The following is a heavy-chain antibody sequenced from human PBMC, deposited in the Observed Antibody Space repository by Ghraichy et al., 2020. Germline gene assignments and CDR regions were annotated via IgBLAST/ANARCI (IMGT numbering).Heavy chain of an antibody. CDR3: ARIAVAGIFPSYYFDY. V-gene: IGHV4-34*01. CDR1: GGSFSGYY. Sequence: SETLSLTCAVYGGSFSGYYWRWIRQPPGKGLEWIGEINHSGSTNYNPSLKSRVIISVDTSKNQFSLKLSSVTAADTAVYYCARIAVAGIFPSYYFDYWGQGTMVTVSS. J-gene: IGHJ4*02. CDR2: INHSGST. D-gene: IGHD6-19*01.